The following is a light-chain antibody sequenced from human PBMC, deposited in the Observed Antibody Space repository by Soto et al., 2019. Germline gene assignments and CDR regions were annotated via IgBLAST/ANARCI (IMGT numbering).Light chain of an antibody. CDR3: QQYNSIRRT. V-gene: IGKV1-16*02. CDR2: SAS. CDR1: QGINNN. J-gene: IGKJ1*01. Sequence: DIQMTQSPSSLSASVGDRVTITCRASQGINNNLAWFQQKPGKAPRSLIYSASSLQSGVPSKFSGSGSGTEFTLTISSLQPDDFATYYCQQYNSIRRTFGQGTKV.